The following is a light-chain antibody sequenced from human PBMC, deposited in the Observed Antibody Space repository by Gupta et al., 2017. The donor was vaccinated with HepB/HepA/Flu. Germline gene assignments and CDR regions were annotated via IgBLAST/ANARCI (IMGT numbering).Light chain of an antibody. Sequence: EIVLTQSPGTRSLSPGERATLSCRASQSIRSRYLAWYQQKPGQAPRLLIYGASSRAAGVPDRFSGSGSGREFSLTISRREPEDFAVYFCQQDGKSPWTFGQGTXVEI. CDR2: GAS. CDR1: QSIRSRY. J-gene: IGKJ1*01. CDR3: QQDGKSPWT. V-gene: IGKV3-20*01.